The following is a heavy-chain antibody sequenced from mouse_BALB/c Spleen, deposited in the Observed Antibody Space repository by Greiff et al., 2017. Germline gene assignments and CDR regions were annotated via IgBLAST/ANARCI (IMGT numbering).Heavy chain of an antibody. CDR3: ERHYDQGAMDY. CDR2: ISSGGSST. J-gene: IGHJ4*01. Sequence: EVQGVESGGGLVKPGGSLKLSCAASGFTFSSYGMSWVRQTPDKRLEWVATISSGGSSTYYPDSVKGRFTISRDNAKNTLYLQMSSLKSEDTAMYYGERHYDQGAMDYWGQGTSVTVSS. CDR1: GFTFSSYG. D-gene: IGHD2-3*01. V-gene: IGHV5-6*01.